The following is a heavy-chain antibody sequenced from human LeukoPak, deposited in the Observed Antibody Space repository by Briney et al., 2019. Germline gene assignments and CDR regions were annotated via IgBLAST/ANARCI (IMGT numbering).Heavy chain of an antibody. CDR2: ISSNSDTI. J-gene: IGHJ4*02. Sequence: PGGSLRLSCAASGFTLGDYDIHWVRQAPGKGPEWVSSISSNSDTIAYAEPVKGRFTVSRDNTINPLYLQMDSLRVEDTALYYCLTSSFDHWGQGTLVTVSS. V-gene: IGHV3-9*01. CDR1: GFTLGDYD. CDR3: LTSSFDH.